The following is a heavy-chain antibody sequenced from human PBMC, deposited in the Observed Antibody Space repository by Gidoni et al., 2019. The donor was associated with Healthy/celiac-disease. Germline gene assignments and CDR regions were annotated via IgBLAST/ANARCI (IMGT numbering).Heavy chain of an antibody. CDR3: ARDGEGQQLAYYFDY. CDR1: GGTFSSYA. Sequence: QVQLVQSGAEVKKPGSSVKVSCKASGGTFSSYAISWVRQAPGQGLEWMGGIIHIFGTANYEQKFQGRVTITADESTSTAYMERSSLRSEDTAVYYCARDGEGQQLAYYFDYWGQGTLVTVSS. D-gene: IGHD6-13*01. CDR2: IIHIFGTA. J-gene: IGHJ4*02. V-gene: IGHV1-69*01.